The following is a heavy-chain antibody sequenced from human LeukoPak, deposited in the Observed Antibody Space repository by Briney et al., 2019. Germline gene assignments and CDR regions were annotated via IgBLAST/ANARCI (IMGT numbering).Heavy chain of an antibody. CDR2: IISKANSYAT. Sequence: PGGCLRLSCAASGFTFSGSAMHWVRQASGKGLEWVGRIISKANSYATAYAASVKGRFTISRDDSKNTAYLQMNSLKIEDTAVYYCSRHSDAYSSSWYLVAPTAYGMDVWGQGTTVTVSS. J-gene: IGHJ6*02. CDR1: GFTFSGSA. V-gene: IGHV3-73*01. CDR3: SRHSDAYSSSWYLVAPTAYGMDV. D-gene: IGHD6-13*01.